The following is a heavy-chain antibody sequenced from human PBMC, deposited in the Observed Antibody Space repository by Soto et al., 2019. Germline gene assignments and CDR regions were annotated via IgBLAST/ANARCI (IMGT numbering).Heavy chain of an antibody. V-gene: IGHV4-59*01. CDR3: ARYLSTWFDP. D-gene: IGHD3-9*01. CDR1: GGSISPYY. CDR2: IYYTGTT. Sequence: SETRSLTCTVSGGSISPYYWSWIRQPPGKGLEWIGYIYYTGTTRYNPSLKSRVTISVDTSKNQFSLKLSSVTAADTAVYYCARYLSTWFDPWGQGTLVTVSS. J-gene: IGHJ5*02.